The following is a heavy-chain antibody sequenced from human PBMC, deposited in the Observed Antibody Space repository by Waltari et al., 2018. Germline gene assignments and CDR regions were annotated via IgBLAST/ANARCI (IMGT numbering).Heavy chain of an antibody. J-gene: IGHJ6*02. D-gene: IGHD2-15*01. Sequence: EGQLVESGGGLVQPGGSLRLSCAASGFTFSDFYMHWVRQAPGKGLVWVSRIKAEGSGATYADSVRGRFTISRDNTKSTLYLQMNSLRVDDTAVYYCANHRPGGYGMAVWGQGTTVTVSS. CDR3: ANHRPGGYGMAV. CDR2: IKAEGSGA. CDR1: GFTFSDFY. V-gene: IGHV3-74*01.